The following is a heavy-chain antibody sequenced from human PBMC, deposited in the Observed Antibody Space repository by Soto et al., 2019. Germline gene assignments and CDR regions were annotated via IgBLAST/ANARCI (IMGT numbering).Heavy chain of an antibody. CDR1: GGTFSSYA. V-gene: IGHV1-69*01. CDR2: IIPIFGTA. J-gene: IGHJ5*02. CDR3: ARDCRNPIAAAAQNWFDP. Sequence: QVQLVQSGAEVKKPGSSVKVSCKASGGTFSSYAISWVRQAPGQGLEWMGGIIPIFGTANYAQKFQGRVTITADESTSTAYMELSSLRSEDTAVYYCARDCRNPIAAAAQNWFDPWGQGTLVTVSS. D-gene: IGHD6-13*01.